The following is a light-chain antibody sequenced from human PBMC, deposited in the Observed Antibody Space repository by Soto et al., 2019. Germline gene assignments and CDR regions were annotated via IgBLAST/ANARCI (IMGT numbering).Light chain of an antibody. CDR3: QKCKVAPFT. CDR2: AAS. Sequence: ILMTQSPSSLSAFVGDRVTITCRASQDIGNFLAWYQQKPGKVPKLLIYAASTLQSGVPSRFIGSGSGTDFTLTISCLQPEDVATYYCQKCKVAPFTFGGGTKVDIK. J-gene: IGKJ4*01. CDR1: QDIGNF. V-gene: IGKV1-27*01.